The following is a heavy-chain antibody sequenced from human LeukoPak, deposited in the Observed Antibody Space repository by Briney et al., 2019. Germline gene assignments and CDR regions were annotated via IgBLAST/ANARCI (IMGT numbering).Heavy chain of an antibody. J-gene: IGHJ5*02. CDR2: ISDSSVTI. V-gene: IGHV3-48*01. CDR1: GFTFSTYS. Sequence: PGGSLRLSCAASGFTFSTYSMNWVRQAPGKGLEWVSYISDSSVTIYYADSVKGRFTISRDNAKNSLYLQMNSLGAEDTAVYYCAREGVSGSQNWFDPWGQGTLVTVSS. CDR3: AREGVSGSQNWFDP. D-gene: IGHD1-26*01.